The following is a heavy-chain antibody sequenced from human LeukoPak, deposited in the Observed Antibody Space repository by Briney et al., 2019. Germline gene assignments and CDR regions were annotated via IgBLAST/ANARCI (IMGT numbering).Heavy chain of an antibody. J-gene: IGHJ4*02. CDR1: GFTLSSYA. CDR2: ISGSGGST. CDR3: AKEKSSRYNFNYGSGSYSKWSTAYFDY. V-gene: IGHV3-23*01. D-gene: IGHD3-10*01. Sequence: GGSLRLSCAASGFTLSSYAMSWVRQAPGKGLEWVSAISGSGGSTYYADSVKGRFTISRDNSKNTLYLQMNSLRAEDTAVYYCAKEKSSRYNFNYGSGSYSKWSTAYFDYWGQGTLVTVSS.